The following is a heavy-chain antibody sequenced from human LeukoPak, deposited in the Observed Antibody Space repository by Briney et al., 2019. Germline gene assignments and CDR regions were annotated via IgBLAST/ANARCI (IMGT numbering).Heavy chain of an antibody. CDR3: ARRPYCSSTICFGGDLFDY. Sequence: GESLKISCKGSGYNFNNYWIGWVRQVPGKGQEWMGIIYLGDSDIRYSPSFHGQVTISVDKSISTAYLQWSSLKASDTAMYYCARRPYCSSTICFGGDLFDYWGQGTLVTVSS. CDR1: GYNFNNYW. CDR2: IYLGDSDI. V-gene: IGHV5-51*01. D-gene: IGHD2-2*01. J-gene: IGHJ4*02.